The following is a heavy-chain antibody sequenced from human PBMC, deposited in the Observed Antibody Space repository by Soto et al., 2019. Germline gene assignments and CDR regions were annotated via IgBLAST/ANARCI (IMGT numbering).Heavy chain of an antibody. CDR1: GFTFDDYA. J-gene: IGHJ3*02. CDR2: ISWNSGSI. CDR3: ASLWLAAAGHDAFDI. D-gene: IGHD6-13*01. Sequence: GGSLRLSCAASGFTFDDYAMHWVRQAPGKGLEWVSGISWNSGSIGYADSVKGRFTISRDNAKNSLYLQMNSLRAEDTALYYCASLWLAAAGHDAFDIWGQGTMVTVSS. V-gene: IGHV3-9*01.